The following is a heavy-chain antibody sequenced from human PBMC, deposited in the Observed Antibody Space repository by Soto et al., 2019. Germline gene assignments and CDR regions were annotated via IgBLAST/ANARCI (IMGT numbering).Heavy chain of an antibody. D-gene: IGHD3-22*01. CDR3: ARHPYHSSGYYYYFDS. CDR2: IDPSDSYT. V-gene: IGHV5-10-1*01. CDR1: GYSFTSYW. Sequence: GESLKISCKGSGYSFTSYWISWVRQMPGKGLEWMGRIDPSDSYTNYSPSFQGHVTISADKSISTAYLQWSSLKASDTAMYYCARHPYHSSGYYYYFDSWGQGTLVTVSS. J-gene: IGHJ4*02.